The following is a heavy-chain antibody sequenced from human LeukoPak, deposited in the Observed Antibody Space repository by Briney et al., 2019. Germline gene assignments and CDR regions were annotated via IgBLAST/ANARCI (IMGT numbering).Heavy chain of an antibody. V-gene: IGHV1-18*01. D-gene: IGHD2-15*01. CDR1: GYXFTNYG. CDR3: ARDLDIVVVAAALRHYGLDV. J-gene: IGHJ6*02. Sequence: ASVKVSCKASGYXFTNYGMSWVRQAPGQGLEWMGWISPYNGNTYYAQKFQGRVTMTTDTSTTTVYMELRSLRSDDTAVYYCARDLDIVVVAAALRHYGLDVWGQGTTVTVSS. CDR2: ISPYNGNT.